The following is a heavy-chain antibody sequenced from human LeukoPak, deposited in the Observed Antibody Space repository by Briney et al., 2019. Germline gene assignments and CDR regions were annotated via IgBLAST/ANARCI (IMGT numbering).Heavy chain of an antibody. D-gene: IGHD6-19*01. Sequence: ASVKVSCKASGYTFTGYYMHWVRQAPGQGLEWMGWINPNSGGTNYAQKFQGRVTMTRDTSISTAYMELSRLRSDDTAVYYCATADTQNYSSGWSDVRYYFDYWGQGTLVTVSS. J-gene: IGHJ4*02. CDR3: ATADTQNYSSGWSDVRYYFDY. CDR2: INPNSGGT. CDR1: GYTFTGYY. V-gene: IGHV1-2*02.